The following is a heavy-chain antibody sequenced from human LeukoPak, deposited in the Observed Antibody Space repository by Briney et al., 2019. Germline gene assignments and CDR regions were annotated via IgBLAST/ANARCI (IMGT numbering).Heavy chain of an antibody. CDR2: IYYSGST. CDR1: GGSISSYY. CDR3: AGLQLAGAFDI. V-gene: IGHV4-59*08. Sequence: PSETQSLTCTVSGGSISSYYWSWIRQPPGKGLEWIGYIYYSGSTNYNPSLKSRVTISVDTSKNQFSLKLSSVTAADTAVYYCAGLQLAGAFDIWGQGTMVTVSS. J-gene: IGHJ3*02. D-gene: IGHD5-18*01.